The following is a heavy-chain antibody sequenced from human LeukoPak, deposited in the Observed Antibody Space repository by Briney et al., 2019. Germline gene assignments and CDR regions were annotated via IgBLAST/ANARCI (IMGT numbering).Heavy chain of an antibody. CDR3: ARARTIAVAGDYFDY. CDR2: IYYSGST. D-gene: IGHD6-19*01. V-gene: IGHV4-30-4*07. J-gene: IGHJ4*02. Sequence: PSETLSLTCAVSGGSISSGGYSWSWIRQPPGKGLEWIGYIYYSGSTYYNPSLKSRVTISVDTSKNQFSLKLSSVTAADTAVYYCARARTIAVAGDYFDYWGQGTLVTVSS. CDR1: GGSISSGGYS.